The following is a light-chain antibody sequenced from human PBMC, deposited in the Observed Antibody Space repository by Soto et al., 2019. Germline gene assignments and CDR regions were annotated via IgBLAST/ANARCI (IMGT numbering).Light chain of an antibody. Sequence: DIQMTQSPSTLSASVGDRVTITCRASQSITTWLAWYQQKPGKAPKVLIYDVSSLEVGVPSRFSGSGSGTEFTLTISSLQPDDFATYYCQQYNSYPWTFGPGTKVEIK. CDR3: QQYNSYPWT. CDR1: QSITTW. J-gene: IGKJ1*01. V-gene: IGKV1-5*01. CDR2: DVS.